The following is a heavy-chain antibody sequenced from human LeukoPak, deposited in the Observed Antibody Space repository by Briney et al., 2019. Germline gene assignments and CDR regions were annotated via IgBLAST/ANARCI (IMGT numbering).Heavy chain of an antibody. CDR2: IHYSGST. CDR3: ARDKMATNHFDY. CDR1: GGSISSGGYY. J-gene: IGHJ4*02. D-gene: IGHD5-24*01. Sequence: PSQTLSLTCTVSGGSISSGGYYWSWIRQHPGKGLEWIGCIHYSGSTYYNPSLKSRGTISVDTSKNQFSLKLSSVTAADTAVYYCARDKMATNHFDYWGQGTLVTVSS. V-gene: IGHV4-31*03.